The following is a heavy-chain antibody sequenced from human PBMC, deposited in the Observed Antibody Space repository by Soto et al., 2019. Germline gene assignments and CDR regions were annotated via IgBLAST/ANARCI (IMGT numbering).Heavy chain of an antibody. CDR2: IYYSGST. V-gene: IGHV4-59*08. CDR1: GGSISSYY. Sequence: SETLSLTCTVSGGSISSYYWSWIRQPPGKGLEWIGYIYYSGSTNYNPSLKSRVTISVDTSKNQFSLKLRSVTAADTAVYYCARRAADIVVVPAAMQVGRYYYYYMDVWGKGTTVTVSS. J-gene: IGHJ6*03. CDR3: ARRAADIVVVPAAMQVGRYYYYYMDV. D-gene: IGHD2-2*01.